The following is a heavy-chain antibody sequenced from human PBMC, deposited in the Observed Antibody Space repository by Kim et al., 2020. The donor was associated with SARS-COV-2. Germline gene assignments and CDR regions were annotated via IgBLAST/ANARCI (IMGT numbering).Heavy chain of an antibody. D-gene: IGHD1-1*01. CDR1: GFTFSSYG. V-gene: IGHV3-33*01. CDR2: IWYDGSNK. Sequence: GGSLRLSCAASGFTFSSYGMHWVRQAPGKGLEWVAVIWYDGSNKYYADSVKGRFTISRDNSKNTLYLQMNSLRAEDTAVYYCARETTYFRLNRGWPYFDYWGQGTLVTVSS. CDR3: ARETTYFRLNRGWPYFDY. J-gene: IGHJ4*02.